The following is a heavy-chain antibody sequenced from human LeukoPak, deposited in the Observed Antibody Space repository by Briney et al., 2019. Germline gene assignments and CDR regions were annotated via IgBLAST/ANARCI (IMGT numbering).Heavy chain of an antibody. CDR3: ARENSGSYYQFDC. Sequence: GGSLRLSCAASGFNFGSYSMTWVRQAPGKGLEWVSSISSSTSYIYYADSVKGRFTISRDNAKNSLYLQMNSPRPEDAAVYYCARENSGSYYQFDCWGQGTLVTVSS. V-gene: IGHV3-21*01. CDR1: GFNFGSYS. D-gene: IGHD1-26*01. CDR2: ISSSTSYI. J-gene: IGHJ4*02.